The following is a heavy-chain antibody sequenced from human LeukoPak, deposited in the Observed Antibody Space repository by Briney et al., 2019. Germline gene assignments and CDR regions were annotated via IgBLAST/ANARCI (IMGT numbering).Heavy chain of an antibody. D-gene: IGHD1-14*01. V-gene: IGHV4-59*08. CDR1: GGSVITDY. J-gene: IGHJ3*02. Sequence: SEALSLTCTVPGGSVITDYWNWIRQPPGKGLEWIGYVYYSGSSKYYPSLGGRVTISLDTTKNQFSLMLRSGTAADTALYYCARHTGDDAFDIWGQGTMVTVSS. CDR3: ARHTGDDAFDI. CDR2: VYYSGSS.